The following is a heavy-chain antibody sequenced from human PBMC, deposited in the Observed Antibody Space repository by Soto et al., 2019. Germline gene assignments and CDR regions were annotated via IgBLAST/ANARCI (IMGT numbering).Heavy chain of an antibody. CDR1: GFSLTTTGVG. CDR3: AYRQLECSSGECLVIGVEGYLQH. V-gene: IGHV2-5*02. CDR2: IYWDDSK. J-gene: IGHJ1*01. Sequence: QITLEESGPPVVKPTQTLTLTCTFSGFSLTTTGVGVGWIRQAPGEALEWLALIYWDDSKRYSPSLETRLTITKDTSKNQVVLTMTDMDPVGPGTYYCAYRQLECSSGECLVIGVEGYLQHWGQRTLVTVSS. D-gene: IGHD2-2*01.